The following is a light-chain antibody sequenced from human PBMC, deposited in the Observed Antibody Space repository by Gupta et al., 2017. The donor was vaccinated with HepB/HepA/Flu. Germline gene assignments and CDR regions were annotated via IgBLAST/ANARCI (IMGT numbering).Light chain of an antibody. CDR3: QQNCKDPWT. Sequence: DIQITQSPSSLSASVGDRVTITCRASQSISTYLSWYQQKPGKAPKLLIYATSNLQSGVPSRFSGSGSGTDFTLTISSLHPEDFATYYCQQNCKDPWTFGQGTKVEIK. J-gene: IGKJ1*01. CDR1: QSISTY. CDR2: ATS. V-gene: IGKV1-39*01.